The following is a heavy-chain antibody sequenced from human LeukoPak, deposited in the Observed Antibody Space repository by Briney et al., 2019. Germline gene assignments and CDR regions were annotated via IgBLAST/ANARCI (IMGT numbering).Heavy chain of an antibody. CDR3: AKLHSATITADFDY. D-gene: IGHD5-24*01. CDR1: GFTFSGYA. CDR2: ISIGGDYT. Sequence: GGSLRLSCAASGFTFSGYAMSWVRQAPGKGLEWVSGISIGGDYTYYADSVKGRFTISRDNSKNTLSLQMSNLRAEDTAIYYCAKLHSATITADFDYWGQGTLVTVSS. V-gene: IGHV3-23*01. J-gene: IGHJ4*02.